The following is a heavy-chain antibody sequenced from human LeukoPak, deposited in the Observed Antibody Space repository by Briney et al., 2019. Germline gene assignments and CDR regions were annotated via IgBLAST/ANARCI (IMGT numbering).Heavy chain of an antibody. CDR1: GGSISSYY. V-gene: IGHV4-59*08. J-gene: IGHJ4*02. CDR3: ARQTDFGSGYWYIDY. CDR2: IYYSGST. D-gene: IGHD3-10*01. Sequence: SETLSLTCTVSGGSISSYYWSWIRQPPGKGLEWIGYIYYSGSTNYNPSLKSRVTISVDTSKNQFSLKLSSVTAADTAVYYCARQTDFGSGYWYIDYWGQGTLVTVSS.